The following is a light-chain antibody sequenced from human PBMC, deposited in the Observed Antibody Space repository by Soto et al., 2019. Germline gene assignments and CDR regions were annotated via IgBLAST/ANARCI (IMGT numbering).Light chain of an antibody. CDR1: QDIKNY. CDR3: QQCDDFIT. CDR2: EAS. V-gene: IGKV1-33*01. Sequence: DIQMTQSPSSLSASVGDRVTITCQASQDIKNYLNWYQQKPGKAPKLLIYEASNLETGVPSRFSGSRSGRSFTFSISSLQPEDIATYYCQQCDDFITFGGGTRIE. J-gene: IGKJ4*01.